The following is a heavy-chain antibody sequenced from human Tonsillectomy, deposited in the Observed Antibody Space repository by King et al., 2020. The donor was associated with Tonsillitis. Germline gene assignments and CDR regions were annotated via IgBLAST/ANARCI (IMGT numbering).Heavy chain of an antibody. CDR1: GFRFRSYG. Sequence: VQLVESGGGVVQPGRSLRLSCATSGFRFRSYGMHWVRQAPGKGLEWVAVISDDGSNNFYADSVKGRFTISRDNSESTLYLQINSLRAEDTAVYYCARNWGGINAFDVWGQGKMVTVSS. V-gene: IGHV3-33*05. CDR3: ARNWGGINAFDV. D-gene: IGHD3-10*01. J-gene: IGHJ3*01. CDR2: ISDDGSNN.